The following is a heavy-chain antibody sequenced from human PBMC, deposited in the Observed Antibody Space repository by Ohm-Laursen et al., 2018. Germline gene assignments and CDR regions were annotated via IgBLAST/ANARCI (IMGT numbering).Heavy chain of an antibody. J-gene: IGHJ3*02. V-gene: IGHV3-53*01. D-gene: IGHD3-22*01. CDR1: GFSVSTNY. CDR2: IDRGGNG. CDR3: ARDLAYYYDSSGYLDAFDI. Sequence: SLRLSCSASGFSVSTNYMNWARQAPGKGLEWVSEIDRGGNGYYAESVKGRFTISRDNSKNTLYLQMNNLRAEDSAVYYCARDLAYYYDSSGYLDAFDIWGQGTMVTVSS.